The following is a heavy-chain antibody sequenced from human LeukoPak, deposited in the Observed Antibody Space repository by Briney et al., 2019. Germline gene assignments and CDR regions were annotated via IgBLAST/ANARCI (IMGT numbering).Heavy chain of an antibody. J-gene: IGHJ6*03. CDR1: GFTFSSYW. CDR3: ARGTSIAAPYYYYMDV. Sequence: GGSLRLSCAASGFTFSSYWMSWVRQAPGKGLEWVANIKQDGSDKYYVDSVKGRFTISRDNAKNSLYLQMNSLRAEDTAVYYCARGTSIAAPYYYYMDVWGKGTTVTVSS. D-gene: IGHD6-6*01. V-gene: IGHV3-7*01. CDR2: IKQDGSDK.